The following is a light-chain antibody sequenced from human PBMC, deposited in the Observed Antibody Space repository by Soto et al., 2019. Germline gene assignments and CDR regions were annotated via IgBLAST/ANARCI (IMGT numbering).Light chain of an antibody. Sequence: EIGMTQSPATLSVSPGERATLSCRASQSVLTNLAWYQQKPGQAPRLLIFGASSRATGIPDRFSGSGSGTDFTLTISGLEPEDFAVYYCQQYASSPGTFGQGTKVDIK. V-gene: IGKV3-20*01. J-gene: IGKJ1*01. CDR1: QSVLTN. CDR3: QQYASSPGT. CDR2: GAS.